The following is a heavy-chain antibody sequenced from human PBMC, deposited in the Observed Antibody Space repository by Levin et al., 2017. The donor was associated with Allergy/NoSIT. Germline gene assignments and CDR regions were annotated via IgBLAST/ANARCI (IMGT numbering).Heavy chain of an antibody. V-gene: IGHV3-23*01. Sequence: ETLSLTCAASGFSFSTYALSWVRQAPGKGLEWVSALSGNGRSTYYADSVKGRFTISRDNSRNTLYLQMNSLRVDDTAVYFCAKDLNWALVYWGQGTLVTVSS. CDR1: GFSFSTYA. J-gene: IGHJ4*02. CDR2: LSGNGRST. CDR3: AKDLNWALVY. D-gene: IGHD7-27*01.